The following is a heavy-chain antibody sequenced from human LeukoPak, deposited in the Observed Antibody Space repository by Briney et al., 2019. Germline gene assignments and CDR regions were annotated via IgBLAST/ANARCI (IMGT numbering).Heavy chain of an antibody. CDR3: ACLRGPSDY. CDR1: GFTFDDYG. J-gene: IGHJ4*02. D-gene: IGHD4-17*01. V-gene: IGHV3-20*04. Sequence: GGSLRLSCAASGFTFDDYGMSWVRQAPGKGLEWVSGINWNGGSTGYADSVKGRFTISRDNTKNSLYLQMDSLTADDTAVYFSACLRGPSDYWGQGTLVTVSS. CDR2: INWNGGST.